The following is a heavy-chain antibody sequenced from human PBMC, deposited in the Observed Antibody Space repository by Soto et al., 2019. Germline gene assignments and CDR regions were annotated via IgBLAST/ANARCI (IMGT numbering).Heavy chain of an antibody. CDR1: GGSISSYY. J-gene: IGHJ2*01. D-gene: IGHD6-19*01. V-gene: IGHV4-59*01. CDR2: IYYSGST. Sequence: QVQLQESGPGLVKPSETLSLTCTVSGGSISSYYWSWIRQPPGKGLEWIGYIYYSGSTNYNPSLKSRVTISVDTSKNQFSLKLSSVTAADTAVYYCARESYSSGWNFDLWGRGTLVTVSS. CDR3: ARESYSSGWNFDL.